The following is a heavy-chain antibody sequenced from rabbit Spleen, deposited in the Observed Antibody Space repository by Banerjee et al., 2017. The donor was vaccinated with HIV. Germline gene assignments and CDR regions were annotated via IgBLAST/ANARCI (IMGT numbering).Heavy chain of an antibody. V-gene: IGHV1S45*01. CDR3: ARDLDAVIGWNFAW. J-gene: IGHJ4*01. CDR1: GFSFSNNW. CDR2: IDTSDGDT. Sequence: QQQLEESGGGLVKPGGTLTLTCTVSGFSFSNNWICWVRQAPGKGLEWIACIDTSDGDTDYANWPKGRFTISKASSTTVTLQMTSLTAADTATYFCARDLDAVIGWNFAWWGPGTLVTVS. D-gene: IGHD1-1*01.